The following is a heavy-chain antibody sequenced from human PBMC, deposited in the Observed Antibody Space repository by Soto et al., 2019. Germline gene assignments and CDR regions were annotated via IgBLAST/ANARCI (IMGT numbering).Heavy chain of an antibody. CDR2: IYYSGST. CDR1: GGSISSYF. CDR3: ARNSYDNGDFAEYFQH. V-gene: IGHV4-59*01. Sequence: TSETLSLTCTVSGGSISSYFWSWIRQPPGKGLEWIGYIYYSGSTNYNPSLKSRVTISVDTSKNQFSLKLSSVTAADTAVYYCARNSYDNGDFAEYFQHWGQGTLVTVSS. J-gene: IGHJ1*01. D-gene: IGHD4-17*01.